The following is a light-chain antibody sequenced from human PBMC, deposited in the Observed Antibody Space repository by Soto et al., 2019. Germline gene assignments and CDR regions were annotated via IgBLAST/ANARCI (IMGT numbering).Light chain of an antibody. CDR3: QQYNDWPPVT. Sequence: ETVMTQSPATLSVSPGERATLSCRASQSVSSNLAWYQQKPGQAPRLLIYGASTRATGIPARFSGSGSATKYTLTISSLQSEDSAVYYCQQYNDWPPVTFGQGTKVDIK. CDR1: QSVSSN. J-gene: IGKJ1*01. V-gene: IGKV3-15*01. CDR2: GAS.